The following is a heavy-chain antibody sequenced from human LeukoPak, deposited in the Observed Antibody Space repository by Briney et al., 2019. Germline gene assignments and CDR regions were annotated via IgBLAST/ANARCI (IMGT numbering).Heavy chain of an antibody. V-gene: IGHV3-73*01. D-gene: IGHD3-3*01. CDR1: GFTFSGSA. J-gene: IGHJ4*02. CDR3: AGNYDSWTGLNY. CDR2: IGNKVSNYAT. Sequence: GGSLRLSCAASGFTFSGSAMHWVRQASGKGLEWVGHIGNKVSNYATEYAASLRGRFTISRDDSKDTTYLQVNSLKTEDTAVYYCAGNYDSWTGLNYWGQGTLVTVSS.